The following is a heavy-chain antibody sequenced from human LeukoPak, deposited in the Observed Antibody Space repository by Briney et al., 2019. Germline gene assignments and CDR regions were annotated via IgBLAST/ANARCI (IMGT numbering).Heavy chain of an antibody. CDR1: GGTFSSYA. V-gene: IGHV1-69*13. CDR2: IIPIFGTA. D-gene: IGHD4-17*01. CDR3: ARGRGATVTTYFDY. Sequence: GASVKVSRKASGGTFSSYAISWVRQAPGQGLEWMGGIIPIFGTANYAQKFQGRVTITADESTSTAYMELSSLRSEDTAVYYCARGRGATVTTYFDYWGQGTLVTVSS. J-gene: IGHJ4*02.